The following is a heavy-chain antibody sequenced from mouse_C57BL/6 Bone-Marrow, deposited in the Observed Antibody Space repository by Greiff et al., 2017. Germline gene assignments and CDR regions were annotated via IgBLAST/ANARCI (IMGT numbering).Heavy chain of an antibody. CDR2: IYPGGGYT. D-gene: IGHD2-3*01. J-gene: IGHJ2*01. V-gene: IGHV1-63*01. CDR3: AKIYDGYFFLDY. CDR1: GYTFTNYW. Sequence: QVQLKESGAELVRPGTSVKMSCKASGYTFTNYWIGWAKQRPGHGLEWIGDIYPGGGYTNYNEKFQGKATLTADKSSSTAYMQFSSLTSEDSAIDDCAKIYDGYFFLDYWGQGTTLTVSS.